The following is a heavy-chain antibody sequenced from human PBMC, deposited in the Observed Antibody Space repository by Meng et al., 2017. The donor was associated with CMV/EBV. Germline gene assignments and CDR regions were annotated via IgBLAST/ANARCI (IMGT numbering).Heavy chain of an antibody. V-gene: IGHV1-69*10. Sequence: SVKVSCKASGGTFSSYAISWVRQAPGQGLEWMGGIIPILGIANYAQKFQGRVTITADKSTSTAYMELSSLRSEDTAVYYCARVWQPRGMDVWGQGTTVTVSS. J-gene: IGHJ6*02. CDR2: IIPILGIA. D-gene: IGHD6-13*01. CDR1: GGTFSSYA. CDR3: ARVWQPRGMDV.